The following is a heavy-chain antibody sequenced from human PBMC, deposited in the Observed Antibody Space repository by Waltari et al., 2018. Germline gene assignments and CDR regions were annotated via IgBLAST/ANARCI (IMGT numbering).Heavy chain of an antibody. J-gene: IGHJ6*02. CDR1: ASASSDSW. CDR2: INSDGSET. V-gene: IGHV3-74*01. CDR3: VRDADYGMDV. Sequence: EVQLVESGGGLVQPGGSLRLSCAASASASSDSWMPWVRQAPGKGLVWVSRINSDGSETTYADSVRGRFTFSRDNAKRTLHLQMNSLRVDDTAVYYCVRDADYGMDVWGQGTTVTVSS.